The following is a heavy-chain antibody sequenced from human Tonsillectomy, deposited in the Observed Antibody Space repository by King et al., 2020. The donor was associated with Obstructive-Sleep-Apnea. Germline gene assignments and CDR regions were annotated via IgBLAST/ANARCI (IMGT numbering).Heavy chain of an antibody. CDR3: ARVWSIAARPPLGYYYGMDV. J-gene: IGHJ6*02. CDR2: ISSSSSYI. CDR1: GFTFSSYS. V-gene: IGHV3-21*01. Sequence: VQLVESGGGLVKPGGSLRLSCAASGFTFSSYSMNWVRQAPGKGLEWVSSISSSSSYIYYADSVKGRFTISRDNAKNSLYLQMNSLRAEDTAVYYCARVWSIAARPPLGYYYGMDVWGQGTTVTVSS. D-gene: IGHD6-6*01.